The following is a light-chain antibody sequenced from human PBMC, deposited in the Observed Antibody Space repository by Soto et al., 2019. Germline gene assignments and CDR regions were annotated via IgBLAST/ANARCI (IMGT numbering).Light chain of an antibody. CDR1: NSDVGGYNY. CDR3: SSYAGSTTFDV. V-gene: IGLV2-8*01. Sequence: QSVLTQPPSASGSPGQSVAISCTGTNSDVGGYNYVSWYQQHPGKAPKLMIYDVNKRPSGVPDRFSGSKSGNTASLTVSGLQAEDEADYYCSSYAGSTTFDVFGTETKVTVL. CDR2: DVN. J-gene: IGLJ1*01.